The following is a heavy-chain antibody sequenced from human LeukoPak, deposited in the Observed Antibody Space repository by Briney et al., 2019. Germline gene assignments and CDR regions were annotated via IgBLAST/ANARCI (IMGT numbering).Heavy chain of an antibody. CDR3: VDRFDLGGGY. D-gene: IGHD3-10*01. V-gene: IGHV4-39*07. CDR2: IYYSGST. CDR1: GGSISSSSYY. J-gene: IGHJ4*02. Sequence: KPSETLSLTCTVSGGSISSSSYYWGWIRQPPGKGLEWIGSIYYSGSTYYNPSLKSRVTISVDTSKNQFSLRLSSVTAADTAVYYCVDRFDLGGGYWGQGTLVTVSS.